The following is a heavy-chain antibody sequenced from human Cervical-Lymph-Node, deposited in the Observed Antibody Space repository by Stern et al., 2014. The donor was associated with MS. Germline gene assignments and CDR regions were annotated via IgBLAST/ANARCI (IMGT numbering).Heavy chain of an antibody. Sequence: VQLVQSGAEVKTPGESLKISCKGSGYSFTANWIAWVRQMPGKGLEWMGISYPGDTDTRYSPSFQGQVTISADKSISTAYLQWSSLKASDTAMYYCARDYGDYAFDYWGQGTLVTVAS. V-gene: IGHV5-51*01. J-gene: IGHJ4*02. CDR2: SYPGDTDT. D-gene: IGHD4-17*01. CDR1: GYSFTANW. CDR3: ARDYGDYAFDY.